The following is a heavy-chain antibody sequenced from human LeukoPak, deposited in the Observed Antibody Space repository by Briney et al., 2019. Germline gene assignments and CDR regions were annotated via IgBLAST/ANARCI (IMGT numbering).Heavy chain of an antibody. J-gene: IGHJ4*02. D-gene: IGHD3-3*01. CDR1: GYTFSSYG. Sequence: GASVKVSCKASGYTFSSYGISWVRQAPGQGLGWMGWITPYNGNTNYAHKHQGRVTMTTDTSTSTAYMELRSLRSDDTAVYYCARAVPPSLEWFYYWGQGTLVTVSS. V-gene: IGHV1-18*01. CDR3: ARAVPPSLEWFYY. CDR2: ITPYNGNT.